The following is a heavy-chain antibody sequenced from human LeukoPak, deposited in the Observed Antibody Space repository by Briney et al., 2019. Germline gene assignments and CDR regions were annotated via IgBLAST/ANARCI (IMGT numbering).Heavy chain of an antibody. CDR3: ARGPDIVVVVAATSFDY. V-gene: IGHV3-30-3*01. J-gene: IGHJ4*02. CDR1: GFTFSSYA. Sequence: GGSLRLSCAASGFTFSSYAMHWVRQAPGKGLEWVAVISYDGSNKHYADSVKGRFTISRDNSKNTLYLQMNSLRAEDTAVYYCARGPDIVVVVAATSFDYWGQGTLVTVSS. D-gene: IGHD2-15*01. CDR2: ISYDGSNK.